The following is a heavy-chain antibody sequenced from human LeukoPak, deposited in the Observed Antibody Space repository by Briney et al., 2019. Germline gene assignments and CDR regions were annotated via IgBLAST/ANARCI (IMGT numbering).Heavy chain of an antibody. D-gene: IGHD3-22*01. CDR1: GFTFSSYA. J-gene: IGHJ4*02. CDR3: AKDRTLYSSGYFDY. V-gene: IGHV3-23*01. CDR2: ISGSGGST. Sequence: GGSQRLSCAASGFTFSSYAMSWVRQAPGKGLEWVSAISGSGGSTYYADSVKGRFTISRDNSKNTLYLQMSSLRAEDTAVYYCAKDRTLYSSGYFDYWAREPWSPSPQ.